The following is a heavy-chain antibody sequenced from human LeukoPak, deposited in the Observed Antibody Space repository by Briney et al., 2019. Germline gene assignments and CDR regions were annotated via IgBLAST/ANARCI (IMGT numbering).Heavy chain of an antibody. CDR1: GFTFSSYA. Sequence: GGTLRLSCAASGFTFSSYAMSWVRQAPGKGLEWVSAISGSGGSTCYADSVKGRFTISRDNSKNTLYLQMNSLRAEDTAVYYCAKDPAIAVTYFDYWGQGTLVTVSS. V-gene: IGHV3-23*01. J-gene: IGHJ4*02. D-gene: IGHD6-19*01. CDR2: ISGSGGST. CDR3: AKDPAIAVTYFDY.